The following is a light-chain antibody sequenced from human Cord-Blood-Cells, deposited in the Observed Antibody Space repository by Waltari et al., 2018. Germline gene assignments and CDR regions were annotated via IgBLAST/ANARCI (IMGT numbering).Light chain of an antibody. V-gene: IGKV3-15*01. Sequence: EIVMTQSPATLSVSPGERATLSCRASQSVSSNLAWYQQKPGQAHRLLIYGASTRATGIPARFSGSGSGTEFTLTISSRQSEDFAVYYCQQYNNWPPYTFGQGTKLEIK. CDR1: QSVSSN. CDR3: QQYNNWPPYT. J-gene: IGKJ2*01. CDR2: GAS.